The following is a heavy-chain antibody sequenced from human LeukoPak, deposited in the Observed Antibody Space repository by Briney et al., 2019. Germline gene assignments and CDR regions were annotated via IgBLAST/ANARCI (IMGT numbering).Heavy chain of an antibody. CDR3: ATDFYDST. V-gene: IGHV3-15*07. CDR1: GLTFSNAW. J-gene: IGHJ5*02. CDR2: IRSNSDGGTI. D-gene: IGHD3-22*01. Sequence: GGSLRLSCATSGLTFSNAWMNWVRQAPGKGLEWVGRIRSNSDGGTIDYAAPVKGRFTLSRDDSKTTLYLQMNSLQTEDTAVYYCATDFYDSTWGQGTLVTVSS.